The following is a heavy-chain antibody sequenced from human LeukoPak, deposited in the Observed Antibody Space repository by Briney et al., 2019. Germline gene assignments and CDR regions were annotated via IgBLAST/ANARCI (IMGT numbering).Heavy chain of an antibody. CDR3: AREGSMVRGVSAYGMDV. CDR1: GYTFTSYG. D-gene: IGHD3-10*01. J-gene: IGHJ6*02. V-gene: IGHV1-18*01. Sequence: ASVKVSCKASGYTFTSYGISWVRQAPGQGLEWMGWISAYNGNTNYAQKLQGRVTMTTDTSTSTAYMELRSLRSDDTAVYYCAREGSMVRGVSAYGMDVWGQGTTVTVSS. CDR2: ISAYNGNT.